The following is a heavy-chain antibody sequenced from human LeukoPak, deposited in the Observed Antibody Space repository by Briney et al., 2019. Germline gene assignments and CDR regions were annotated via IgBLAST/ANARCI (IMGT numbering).Heavy chain of an antibody. CDR3: ARDSDDFWSGYSFDY. CDR1: GFTFSSYW. J-gene: IGHJ4*02. V-gene: IGHV3-74*01. CDR2: INSDGSST. Sequence: GGSLRLSCAASGFTFSSYWMSWVRQAPGKGLVWVSRINSDGSSTSYADSVKGRFTISRDNAKNTLYLQMNSLRAEDTAVYYCARDSDDFWSGYSFDYWGQGTLVTVSS. D-gene: IGHD3-3*01.